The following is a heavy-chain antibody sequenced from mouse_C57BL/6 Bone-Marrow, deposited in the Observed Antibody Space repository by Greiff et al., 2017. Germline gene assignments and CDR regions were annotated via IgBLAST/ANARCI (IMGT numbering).Heavy chain of an antibody. V-gene: IGHV1-64*01. CDR3: ARLGAEQANYFDY. CDR2: IHPNSGST. D-gene: IGHD3-2*02. J-gene: IGHJ2*01. CDR1: GYTFTSYW. Sequence: QVQLKQPGAELVKPGASVKLSCKASGYTFTSYWMHWVKQRPGQGLEWIGMIHPNSGSTNYNEKFKSKATLTVDKSSSTAYMQLSSLTSEDSAVYYCARLGAEQANYFDYWGQGTTLTVSS.